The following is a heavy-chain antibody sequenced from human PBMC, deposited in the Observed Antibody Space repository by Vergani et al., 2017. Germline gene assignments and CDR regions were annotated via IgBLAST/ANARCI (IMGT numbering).Heavy chain of an antibody. CDR1: GFTFIMHA. D-gene: IGHD6-19*01. CDR3: VKVGRSEVAGTFGAFYI. J-gene: IGHJ3*02. Sequence: EVQLLESGGDLGQPGGSLRLSCEASGFTFIMHAMSWVRQAPGKGLEWVSTLSASDRRKHYADSVKGRFTISRDNSKNTLFLHMNSLRPEDTAVSYCVKVGRSEVAGTFGAFYIWGQGTLVTVSS. V-gene: IGHV3-23*01. CDR2: LSASDRRK.